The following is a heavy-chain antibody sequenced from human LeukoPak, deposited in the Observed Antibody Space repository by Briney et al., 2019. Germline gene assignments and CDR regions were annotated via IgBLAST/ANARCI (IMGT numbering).Heavy chain of an antibody. J-gene: IGHJ4*02. CDR3: ARLTPRELSGFDY. Sequence: ASVKVSCKASGYTFTSYAMNWVRQAPGQGLEWMGGIIPIFGTANYAQKFQGRVTITADESTSTAYMELSSLRSEDTAVYYCARLTPRELSGFDYWGQGTLVTVSS. CDR1: GYTFTSYA. CDR2: IIPIFGTA. D-gene: IGHD3-16*02. V-gene: IGHV1-69*13.